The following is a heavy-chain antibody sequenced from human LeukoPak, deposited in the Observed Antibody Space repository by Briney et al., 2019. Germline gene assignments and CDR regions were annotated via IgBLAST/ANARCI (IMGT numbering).Heavy chain of an antibody. V-gene: IGHV1-18*01. CDR3: ARQYGDNSGSLDH. Sequence: GASVEVPCKASGYTFFTYGVTWVRQAPGQGLEWMGWISTYNGNTIAQKFQGRVTLTTDTSTSTAYMELRSLKSDDTAVYYCARQYGDNSGSLDHWGQGTPVTVSS. D-gene: IGHD4-23*01. J-gene: IGHJ4*02. CDR1: GYTFFTYG. CDR2: ISTYNGNT.